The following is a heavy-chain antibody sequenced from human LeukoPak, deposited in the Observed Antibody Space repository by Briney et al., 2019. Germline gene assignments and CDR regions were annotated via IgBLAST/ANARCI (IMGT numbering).Heavy chain of an antibody. CDR2: MNPNSGNT. Sequence: WASVKVSCKASGYTFTSYDINWVRQATGQGLEWMGWMNPNSGNTGYAQKFQGRVTITRNTSISTAYMELSSLRSEDTAVYYCARGRDYGDYLFFDYWGQGTLVTVSS. V-gene: IGHV1-8*03. D-gene: IGHD4-17*01. J-gene: IGHJ4*02. CDR3: ARGRDYGDYLFFDY. CDR1: GYTFTSYD.